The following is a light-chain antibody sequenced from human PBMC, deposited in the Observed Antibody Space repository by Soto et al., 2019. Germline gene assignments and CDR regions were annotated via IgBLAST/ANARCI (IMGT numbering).Light chain of an antibody. V-gene: IGKV3-11*01. CDR2: DAS. Sequence: IVLTQSPATLSLSPGERATLSCRASQSVSSYLAWYQQKPGQAPRLLIYDASNRATGIPARFSGSGSGTDFTLTISSLEPEDFAVYYCQQRRRSITFGQGTRLEIK. CDR3: QQRRRSIT. J-gene: IGKJ5*01. CDR1: QSVSSY.